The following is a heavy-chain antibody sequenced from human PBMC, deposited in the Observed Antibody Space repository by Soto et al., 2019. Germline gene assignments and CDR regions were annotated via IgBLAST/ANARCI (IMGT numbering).Heavy chain of an antibody. J-gene: IGHJ6*02. CDR2: ISYDGSNK. Sequence: QVQLVESGGGVVQPGRSLRLSCAASGFTFSSYGMHWVRQAPGKGLEWVAVISYDGSNKYYADSVKGRFTISRDNSKNTLYLQMNSLRAEDTAVYYCSKDTEYQLLYYYYYGMDVWGPGTTVTVSS. CDR1: GFTFSSYG. D-gene: IGHD2-2*01. V-gene: IGHV3-30*18. CDR3: SKDTEYQLLYYYYYGMDV.